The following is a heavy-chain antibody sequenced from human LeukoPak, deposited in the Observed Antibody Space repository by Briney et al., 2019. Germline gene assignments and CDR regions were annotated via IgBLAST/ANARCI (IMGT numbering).Heavy chain of an antibody. V-gene: IGHV4-4*07. D-gene: IGHD6-13*01. J-gene: IGHJ4*02. CDR3: ARGGSAAGTFYYFDY. CDR2: YTSGST. Sequence: YTSGSTNYNPSLKSRVTMSVDTSKNQFSLKLSSMTAADTAVYYCARGGSAAGTFYYFDYWGQGTLVTVSS.